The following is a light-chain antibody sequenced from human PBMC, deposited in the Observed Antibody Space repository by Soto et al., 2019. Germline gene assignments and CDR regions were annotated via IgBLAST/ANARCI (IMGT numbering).Light chain of an antibody. CDR1: SSDVGGYDY. V-gene: IGLV2-8*01. CDR3: SSYAGNTKGV. J-gene: IGLJ1*01. Sequence: QSALTQPPSASGSPGQSVTISCTGTSSDVGGYDYVSWYQQHPGKAPKLMIFEVSKRPSGVPDRFSGSKSGNTASLTVSGLQAEDEADYYCSSYAGNTKGVFGTGTNATDL. CDR2: EVS.